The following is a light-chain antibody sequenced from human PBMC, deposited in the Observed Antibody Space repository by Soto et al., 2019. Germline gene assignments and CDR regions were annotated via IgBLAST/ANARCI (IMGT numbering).Light chain of an antibody. CDR2: GNS. V-gene: IGLV1-40*01. CDR1: SSNIGAGYD. CDR3: QSYDSSLSGSYV. Sequence: QSVLTHPPSVSGAPGQRVTIYCTGSSSNIGAGYDVHWYQQLPGPAPKLLIYGNSNRPSGVPDRFSGSKSGTSASLAITGLQAEDEADYYCQSYDSSLSGSYVFGTGTKLTVL. J-gene: IGLJ1*01.